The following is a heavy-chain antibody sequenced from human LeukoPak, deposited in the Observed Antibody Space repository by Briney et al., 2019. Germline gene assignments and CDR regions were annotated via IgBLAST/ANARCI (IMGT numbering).Heavy chain of an antibody. CDR1: GYTFTGYY. CDR3: ARLGRPLRRLGAGPNILTGYDY. J-gene: IGHJ4*02. V-gene: IGHV1-2*06. CDR2: INPNSGGT. D-gene: IGHD3-9*01. Sequence: GASVKVSCKASGYTFTGYYMHWVRQAPGQGLEWMGRINPNSGGTNYAQKFQGRVTMTRDTSTSTVYMELSSLRSEDTAVYYCARLGRPLRRLGAGPNILTGYDYWGQGTLVTVSS.